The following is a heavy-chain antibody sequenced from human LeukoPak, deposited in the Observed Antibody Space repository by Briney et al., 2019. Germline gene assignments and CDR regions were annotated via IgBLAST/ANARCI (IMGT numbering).Heavy chain of an antibody. D-gene: IGHD3-16*01. J-gene: IGHJ6*03. Sequence: GGSLRLSCAGSGFIFSTYGMYWVRQAPGKGLEWVAFIRYDGNNQYYADSVKGRLTISRDNSKSTLYLQMNSLRPEDTAVYYCAKGGGAYFYYYMDVWGKGTTVTISS. CDR1: GFIFSTYG. CDR3: AKGGGAYFYYYMDV. V-gene: IGHV3-30*02. CDR2: IRYDGNNQ.